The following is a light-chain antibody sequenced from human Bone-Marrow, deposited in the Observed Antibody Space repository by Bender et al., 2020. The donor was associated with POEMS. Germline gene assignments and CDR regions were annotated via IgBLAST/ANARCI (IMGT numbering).Light chain of an antibody. CDR3: CSYAGNSAWV. V-gene: IGLV2-23*02. Sequence: QSALTQPVSVSGSPGQSITFSCTGTSNDVGNYDLVSWYQQIPGKAPKLIIYEVNQRPSGVSNRFSGSKSGNTASLTVSGLQTEDEGHYYCCSYAGNSAWVFGGGTTLTVL. CDR1: SNDVGNYDL. CDR2: EVN. J-gene: IGLJ3*02.